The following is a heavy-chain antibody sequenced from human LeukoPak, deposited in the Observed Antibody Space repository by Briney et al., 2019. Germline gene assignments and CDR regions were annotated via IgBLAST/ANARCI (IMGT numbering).Heavy chain of an antibody. Sequence: PGGSLRLSCAASGFTFSSYWMSWVRQAPGKGLEWVANIKQDGSEKYYVDSVKGRFTISRDNAKNSLYLQMNSLRAEDTAVYYCARAIAARLAYYFDYWGQGTLVTVSS. CDR2: IKQDGSEK. CDR3: ARAIAARLAYYFDY. CDR1: GFTFSSYW. V-gene: IGHV3-7*01. D-gene: IGHD6-6*01. J-gene: IGHJ4*02.